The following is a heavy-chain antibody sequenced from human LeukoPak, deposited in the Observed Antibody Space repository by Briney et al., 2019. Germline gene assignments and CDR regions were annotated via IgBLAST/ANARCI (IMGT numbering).Heavy chain of an antibody. CDR1: GYTFTSYY. V-gene: IGHV1-46*01. Sequence: ASVKVSCKASGYTFTSYYIQWVRQAPGQGPEWMGVINPYGGGTSYAQKFQARVTLTRDTSTSTVYMELSSLRSEDTAVYYCARIATARNFDYWGQGTLVTVSS. CDR2: INPYGGGT. J-gene: IGHJ4*02. D-gene: IGHD5-18*01. CDR3: ARIATARNFDY.